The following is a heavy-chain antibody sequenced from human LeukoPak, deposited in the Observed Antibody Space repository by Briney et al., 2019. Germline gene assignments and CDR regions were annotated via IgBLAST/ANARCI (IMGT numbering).Heavy chain of an antibody. CDR3: ARDKDGSYYLDY. Sequence: GASVKVSCKASGYAFTGYYMHWVRQAPGQGLEWMGWINPNSGGTNYAQKFQGRVTMTRDTSISTAYMELSRLRSDDTAVYYCARDKDGSYYLDYWGQGTLVTVSS. D-gene: IGHD1-26*01. J-gene: IGHJ4*02. CDR2: INPNSGGT. CDR1: GYAFTGYY. V-gene: IGHV1-2*02.